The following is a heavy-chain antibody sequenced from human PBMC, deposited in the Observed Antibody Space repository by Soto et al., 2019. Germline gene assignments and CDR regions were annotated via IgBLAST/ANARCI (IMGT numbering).Heavy chain of an antibody. CDR3: ASPRQGNYDFLSGYYALDY. V-gene: IGHV4-39*01. Sequence: LSLTCTVSGASISSSRSYWGWVRQPPGKGLEWIVSFYYTGGTYSTYYNPSLKSRVTISVDTSKSQFSLNLRSVTAADTAVYYCASPRQGNYDFLSGYYALDYWGQGTLVTVSS. CDR2: FYYTGGT. CDR1: GASISSSRSY. D-gene: IGHD3-3*01. J-gene: IGHJ4*02.